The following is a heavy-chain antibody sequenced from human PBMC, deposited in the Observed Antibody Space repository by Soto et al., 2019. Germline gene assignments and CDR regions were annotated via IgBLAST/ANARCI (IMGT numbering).Heavy chain of an antibody. J-gene: IGHJ5*02. CDR2: INPSGGST. CDR1: GYTFTSYY. D-gene: IGHD3-22*01. V-gene: IGHV1-46*01. Sequence: EASVKVSCKASGYTFTSYYMHWVRQAPGQGLEWMGIINPSGGSTSYAQKFQGRVTMTRDTSTSTVYMELSSLRSEDTAVYYCARDATTSYYYDSSGFINWFDPWGQGTLVTVSS. CDR3: ARDATTSYYYDSSGFINWFDP.